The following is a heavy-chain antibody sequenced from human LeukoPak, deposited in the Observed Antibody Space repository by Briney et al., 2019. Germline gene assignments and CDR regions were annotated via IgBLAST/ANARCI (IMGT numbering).Heavy chain of an antibody. CDR1: GYTFTSYD. J-gene: IGHJ4*02. CDR2: MNPNSGNT. V-gene: IGHV1-8*01. CDR3: ARGASVYYDFWSGYPKRGAYFDY. D-gene: IGHD3-3*01. Sequence: ASVKVSCKASGYTFTSYDINWVRQATGQGLEWMGWMNPNSGNTGYAQKFQGRVTMTRNTSISTAYMGLSSLRSEDTAVYYCARGASVYYDFWSGYPKRGAYFDYWGQGTLVTVSS.